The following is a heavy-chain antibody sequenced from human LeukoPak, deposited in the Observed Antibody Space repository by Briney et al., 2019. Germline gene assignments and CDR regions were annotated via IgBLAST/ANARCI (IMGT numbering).Heavy chain of an antibody. J-gene: IGHJ5*02. D-gene: IGHD3-3*01. CDR2: IYYSGST. CDR1: GGSITSYY. CDR3: ARGSTYYDFWSGPVGFDP. Sequence: SETLSLTCTVSGGSITSYYRSWIRQPPGKGLEWIGYIYYSGSTNYNPSLKSRVTISVDTSKNQFSLKLSSVTAADTAVYYCARGSTYYDFWSGPVGFDPWGQGTLVTVSS. V-gene: IGHV4-59*01.